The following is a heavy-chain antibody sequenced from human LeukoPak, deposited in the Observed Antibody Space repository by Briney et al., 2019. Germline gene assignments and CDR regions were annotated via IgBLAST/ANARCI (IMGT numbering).Heavy chain of an antibody. D-gene: IGHD3-10*01. CDR1: GGSISSSSYY. V-gene: IGHV4-39*07. J-gene: IGHJ5*02. CDR3: ARVLARRGSGSYTWFDP. CDR2: IYTSGST. Sequence: SETLSLTCTVSGGSISSSSYYWGWIRQPPGKGLEWIGRIYTSGSTNYNPSLKSRVTMSVDTSKNQFSLKLSSVTAADTAVYYCARVLARRGSGSYTWFDPWGQGTLVTVSS.